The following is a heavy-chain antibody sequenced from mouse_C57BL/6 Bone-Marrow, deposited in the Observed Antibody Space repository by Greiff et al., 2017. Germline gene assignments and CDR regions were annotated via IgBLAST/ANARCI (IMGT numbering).Heavy chain of an antibody. J-gene: IGHJ2*01. CDR2: IYPGGGYT. D-gene: IGHD1-1*01. CDR3: ARSTTVVPYYFDY. CDR1: GYTFTNYW. V-gene: IGHV1-63*01. Sequence: VQLQQSGAELVRPGTSVKMSCKASGYTFTNYWIGWAKQRPGHGLEWIGAIYPGGGYTNYNEKFKGKATLTADKSSSTAYMQFSSLTSEDSAIYYCARSTTVVPYYFDYWGQGTTLTVSS.